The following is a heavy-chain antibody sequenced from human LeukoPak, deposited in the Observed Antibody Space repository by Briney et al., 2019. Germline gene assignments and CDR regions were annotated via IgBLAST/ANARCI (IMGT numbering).Heavy chain of an antibody. CDR1: GFTFSSYA. V-gene: IGHV3-21*01. Sequence: PGGSLRLSCAASGFTFSSYAMSWVRQAPGKGLEWVSSISSSSSYIYYADSVKGRFTISRDNAKNSLYLQMNSLRAEDTAVYYCARDRKGGYSYGHIFDYWGQGTLVTVSS. J-gene: IGHJ4*02. CDR3: ARDRKGGYSYGHIFDY. CDR2: ISSSSSYI. D-gene: IGHD5-18*01.